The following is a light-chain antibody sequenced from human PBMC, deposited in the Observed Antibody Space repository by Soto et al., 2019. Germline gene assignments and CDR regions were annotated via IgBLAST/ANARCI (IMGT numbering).Light chain of an antibody. Sequence: ENVLTQSPGTLSLSPGERATLSCRASQSVSSSYLTWYQQKPGQAPRLLIYGASSRATDIPDRFSGSGSGTDFTLTISRLEPEDVAVDYCQQYDSSPVTFGQGTKLEIK. CDR3: QQYDSSPVT. V-gene: IGKV3-20*01. CDR2: GAS. CDR1: QSVSSSY. J-gene: IGKJ2*01.